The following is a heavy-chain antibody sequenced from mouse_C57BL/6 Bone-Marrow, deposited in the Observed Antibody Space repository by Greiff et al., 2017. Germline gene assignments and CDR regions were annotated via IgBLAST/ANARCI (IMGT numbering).Heavy chain of an antibody. CDR2: IYPGSGST. V-gene: IGHV1-55*01. Sequence: VQLQQPGAELVKPGASVKMSCKASGYTFTSCWITWVKQRPGQGLEWIGDIYPGSGSTNYNEKFKSKATLTVDTSSSTAYMQLSSLTSEDSAVYYCARGGVTVVEGNYAMDYWGQGTSVTVSS. J-gene: IGHJ4*01. D-gene: IGHD1-1*01. CDR1: GYTFTSCW. CDR3: ARGGVTVVEGNYAMDY.